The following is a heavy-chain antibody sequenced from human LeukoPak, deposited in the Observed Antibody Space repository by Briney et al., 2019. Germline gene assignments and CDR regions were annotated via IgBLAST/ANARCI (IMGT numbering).Heavy chain of an antibody. J-gene: IGHJ4*02. CDR1: GFRFSNYW. V-gene: IGHV3-23*01. CDR3: AIHSSSRPFDY. CDR2: ISGSGGST. D-gene: IGHD6-13*01. Sequence: TGGSLRLSCAASGFRFSNYWLSWVRQAPGKGLEWVSAISGSGGSTYYADSVKGRFTISRDNSKNTLYLQMNSLRAEDTAVYYCAIHSSSRPFDYWGQGTLVTVSS.